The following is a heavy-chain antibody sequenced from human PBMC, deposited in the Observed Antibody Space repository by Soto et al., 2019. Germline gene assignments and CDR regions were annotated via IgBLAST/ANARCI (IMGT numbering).Heavy chain of an antibody. CDR3: AKDQGIAASHGID. Sequence: QVQLVESGGGVFQPGRSLRLSCAASGFTFNNYGMHWVRQAPGKGLEWVATISNDGSDKYYSESVKVRLTISRDNSKNTVYLQMNSLRAKETAVYYCAKDQGIAASHGIDWGQGTMVTVSS. J-gene: IGHJ3*01. D-gene: IGHD6-13*01. CDR1: GFTFNNYG. CDR2: ISNDGSDK. V-gene: IGHV3-30*18.